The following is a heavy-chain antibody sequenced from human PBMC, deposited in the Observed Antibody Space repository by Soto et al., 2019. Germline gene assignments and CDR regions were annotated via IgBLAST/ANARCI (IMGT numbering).Heavy chain of an antibody. J-gene: IGHJ5*02. V-gene: IGHV4-31*03. D-gene: IGHD6-13*01. Sequence: QVQLQESGPGLVKPSQTLSLTCIVSGVSISSNDFYGSWIRQHPGKGLEWIGYIYYSGNTYYNPSLKSRVTILVDTSKTQFSLKVSSVTAADTAVYYCARLSGSWQSWFDPCGQGTLVTVSS. CDR1: GVSISSNDFY. CDR2: IYYSGNT. CDR3: ARLSGSWQSWFDP.